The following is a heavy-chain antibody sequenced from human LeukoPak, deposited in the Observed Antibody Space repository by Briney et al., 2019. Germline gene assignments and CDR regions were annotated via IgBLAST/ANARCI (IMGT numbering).Heavy chain of an antibody. CDR1: GFTFSSYW. CDR2: INSDGSST. J-gene: IGHJ4*02. V-gene: IGHV3-74*01. CDR3: ARALLSDSSVGLDY. Sequence: GGSLRLSCAASGFTFSSYWMHWVRQAPGKGLVWVSRINSDGSSTTYADSVGGRFTISRDNAKNTLYLQMNSLRAEDTAVYYCARALLSDSSVGLDYWGQGTLVTVSS. D-gene: IGHD3-22*01.